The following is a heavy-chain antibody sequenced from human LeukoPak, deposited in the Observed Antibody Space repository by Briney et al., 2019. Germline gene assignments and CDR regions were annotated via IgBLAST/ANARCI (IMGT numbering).Heavy chain of an antibody. V-gene: IGHV4-34*01. J-gene: IGHJ4*02. CDR2: INHSGST. D-gene: IGHD5-12*01. CDR1: GGSFSGYY. Sequence: PSETLSFTCAVYGGSFSGYYWSWIRQPPGKGLEWIGEINHSGSTNYNPSLKSRVTISVDTSKNQFSLKLSSVTAADTAVYYCARGRVARYWGQGTLVTVSS. CDR3: ARGRVARY.